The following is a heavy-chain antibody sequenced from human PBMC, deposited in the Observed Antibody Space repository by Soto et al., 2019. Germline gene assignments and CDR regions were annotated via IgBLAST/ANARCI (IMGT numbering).Heavy chain of an antibody. V-gene: IGHV3-23*01. CDR2: ISGSGSST. D-gene: IGHD3-3*01. Sequence: EVQLLESGGGLVQPGGSPRLSCAASEFTFRSYAMTWVRQAPGKGLEWVSAISGSGSSTYYADSVKGRFTISRDNSKNTLYLQMNSLRADDTAVYYCAKAQPLYDFWSGYAASVDYWGQGTLVTVSS. CDR3: AKAQPLYDFWSGYAASVDY. CDR1: EFTFRSYA. J-gene: IGHJ4*02.